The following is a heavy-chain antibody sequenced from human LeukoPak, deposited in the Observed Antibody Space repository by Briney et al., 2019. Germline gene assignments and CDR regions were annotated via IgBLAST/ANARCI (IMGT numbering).Heavy chain of an antibody. CDR3: ARLGIVGATTSIDAFDI. J-gene: IGHJ3*02. CDR2: IYPGDSDT. CDR1: GYNFINYW. Sequence: GESLKISCKGSGYNFINYWIGWVRQMPGKGLEWMGIIYPGDSDTRYSPSFQGQVTISADKSISTAYLQWSSLKASDTAMYYCARLGIVGATTSIDAFDIWGQGTMVTVSS. V-gene: IGHV5-51*01. D-gene: IGHD1-26*01.